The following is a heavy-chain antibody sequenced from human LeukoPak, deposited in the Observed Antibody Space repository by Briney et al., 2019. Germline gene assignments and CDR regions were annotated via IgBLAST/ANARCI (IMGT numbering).Heavy chain of an antibody. D-gene: IGHD2-15*01. J-gene: IGHJ5*02. CDR1: GGSISSYY. Sequence: SETLSLTCTVSGGSISSYYWSWIRQPAGKGLEWIGRIYTSGSTNYNPSLKSRVTMSVDTSKNLFSLKLSSVTAADTAVYYCARDVNSVVEVAATGWFDPWGQGTLVTVSS. V-gene: IGHV4-4*07. CDR3: ARDVNSVVEVAATGWFDP. CDR2: IYTSGST.